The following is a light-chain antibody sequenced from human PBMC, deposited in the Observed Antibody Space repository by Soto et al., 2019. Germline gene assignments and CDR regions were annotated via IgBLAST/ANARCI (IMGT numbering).Light chain of an antibody. CDR2: KAS. J-gene: IGKJ1*01. V-gene: IGKV1-5*03. CDR3: QHYNSYSEA. CDR1: QAISSW. Sequence: DIQMTQSPPTRSGSVGDRVTITFRASQAISSWLAWYQQKPGKAPKLLIYKASTLKSGVPSRFSGSGSGTEFTLTISSLQPDDFATYYCQHYNSYSEAFGQGTKVDIK.